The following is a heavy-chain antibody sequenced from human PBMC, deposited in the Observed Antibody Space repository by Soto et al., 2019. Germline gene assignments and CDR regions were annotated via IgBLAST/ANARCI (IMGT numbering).Heavy chain of an antibody. CDR2: ISGSGGST. V-gene: IGHV3-23*01. CDR3: AKERGYNYGYDAMDV. CDR1: GFTFSSYA. D-gene: IGHD5-18*01. Sequence: EVQLLESGGGLVQPGGSLRLSCAASGFTFSSYAMSWVRQAPGKGLEWVSGISGSGGSTYYADSVKGRFTISRDNSKNTRYLQTNSLRAEDTAVYYCAKERGYNYGYDAMDVWGQGITVTVSS. J-gene: IGHJ6*02.